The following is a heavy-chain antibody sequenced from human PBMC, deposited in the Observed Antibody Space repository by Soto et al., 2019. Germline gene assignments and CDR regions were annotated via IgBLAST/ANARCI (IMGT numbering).Heavy chain of an antibody. J-gene: IGHJ4*02. Sequence: GASVKVSCKASGYTFTGYYMHWVRQAPGQGLEWMGWINPNSGGTNYAQKFQGWVTMTRDTSISTAYMELSRLRSDDTAVYYCARVAGYCSSTSCYRRFDYWGQGTLVTVS. V-gene: IGHV1-2*04. CDR1: GYTFTGYY. CDR2: INPNSGGT. CDR3: ARVAGYCSSTSCYRRFDY. D-gene: IGHD2-2*01.